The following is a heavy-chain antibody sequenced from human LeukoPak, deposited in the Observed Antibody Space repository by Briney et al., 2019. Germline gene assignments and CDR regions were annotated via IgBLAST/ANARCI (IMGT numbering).Heavy chain of an antibody. J-gene: IGHJ6*02. CDR2: INPNSGGT. CDR3: ARPARGYSYGYGKHYYYYGMDV. D-gene: IGHD5-18*01. CDR1: GYTFTGYY. Sequence: GASVKVSCKVSGYTFTGYYMHWVRQAPGQGLEWMGWINPNSGGTNYAQKFQGRVTMTRDTSISTAYMELSRLRSDDTAVYYCARPARGYSYGYGKHYYYYGMDVWGQGTTVTVSS. V-gene: IGHV1-2*02.